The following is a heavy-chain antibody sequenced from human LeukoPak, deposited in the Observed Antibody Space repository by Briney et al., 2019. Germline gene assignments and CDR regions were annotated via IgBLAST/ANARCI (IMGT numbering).Heavy chain of an antibody. J-gene: IGHJ1*01. D-gene: IGHD3-22*01. CDR3: ARGGLYYYDSSGSLQYFQH. Sequence: SETLSLTCTVSGGSISSYYWSWIRQPPGKGLEWIGEINHSGSTNYNPSLKSRVTISVDTSKNQFSLKLSSVTAADTAVYYCARGGLYYYDSSGSLQYFQHWGQGTLVTVSS. CDR2: INHSGST. V-gene: IGHV4-34*01. CDR1: GGSISSYY.